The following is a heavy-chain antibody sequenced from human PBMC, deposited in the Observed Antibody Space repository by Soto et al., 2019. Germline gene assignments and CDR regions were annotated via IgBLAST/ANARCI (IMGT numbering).Heavy chain of an antibody. J-gene: IGHJ6*02. V-gene: IGHV3-33*01. CDR1: RFTLSSFG. CDR2: IWYDGSNK. Sequence: PXGSLRLSCAASRFTLSSFGMHWVRQDAGKGLEWVAVIWYDGSNKYYADSVKGRFTISRDNSKNTLYLQMNSLRGEDTAVYYCARDPGKWGRSYYGMDVWGQGTTVTVSS. CDR3: ARDPGKWGRSYYGMDV. D-gene: IGHD3-16*01.